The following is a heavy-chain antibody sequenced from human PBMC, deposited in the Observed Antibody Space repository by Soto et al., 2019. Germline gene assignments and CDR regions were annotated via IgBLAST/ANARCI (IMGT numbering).Heavy chain of an antibody. J-gene: IGHJ4*02. D-gene: IGHD5-12*01. CDR3: ARASVDIVATVSFDS. Sequence: GGSLRLSCAASGFTFSSYWMSWVRQAPGKGLEWVANIKQDGSEKYYVDSVMGRFTISRDNAKNSLYLHMNSMRAEDAAVYYCARASVDIVATVSFDSWGQGTLVTVSS. V-gene: IGHV3-7*03. CDR1: GFTFSSYW. CDR2: IKQDGSEK.